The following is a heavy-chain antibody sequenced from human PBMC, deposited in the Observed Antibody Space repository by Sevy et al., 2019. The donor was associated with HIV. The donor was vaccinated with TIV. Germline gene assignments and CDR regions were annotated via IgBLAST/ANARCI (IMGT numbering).Heavy chain of an antibody. Sequence: GGSLRLSCAASGFTFSDYYMSWIRQAPGKGLEWVSYISSSRSYTNYAESVKGRFPISRDNAKNSLYLQMNSLRAEDTAVYYCARDYYDSSGYSHAFDIWGQWTMVTVS. J-gene: IGHJ3*02. CDR3: ARDYYDSSGYSHAFDI. D-gene: IGHD3-22*01. CDR2: ISSSRSYT. CDR1: GFTFSDYY. V-gene: IGHV3-11*06.